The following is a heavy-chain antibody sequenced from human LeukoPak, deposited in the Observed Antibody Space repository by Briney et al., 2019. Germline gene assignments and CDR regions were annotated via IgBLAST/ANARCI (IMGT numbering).Heavy chain of an antibody. CDR1: GFTVSTNY. Sequence: SGGPLRLSCAASGFTVSTNYMSWVRQAPGKGLEWIAIIYSGESTYYADSVEGRFIVSRDTSKNILYLQMNSLRVDDTAVYSCARVGDHYHWYFDLWGRGSLVTVSS. J-gene: IGHJ2*01. V-gene: IGHV3-53*01. CDR3: ARVGDHYHWYFDL. CDR2: IYSGEST. D-gene: IGHD3-10*01.